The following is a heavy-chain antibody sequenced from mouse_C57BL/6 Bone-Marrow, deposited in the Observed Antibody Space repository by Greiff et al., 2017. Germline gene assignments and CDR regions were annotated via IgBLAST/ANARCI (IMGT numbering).Heavy chain of an antibody. Sequence: EVKLVESGGGLVQPGGSLKLSCAASGFTFSDYGMAWVRQAPRKGPEWVAFISNLAYSIYYADTVTGRFTISRANAKNTLYLEMSSLRSEDTAMYYCARQTGPHYYAMDYWGQGTSVTVSS. CDR1: GFTFSDYG. D-gene: IGHD4-1*01. CDR3: ARQTGPHYYAMDY. V-gene: IGHV5-15*04. CDR2: ISNLAYSI. J-gene: IGHJ4*01.